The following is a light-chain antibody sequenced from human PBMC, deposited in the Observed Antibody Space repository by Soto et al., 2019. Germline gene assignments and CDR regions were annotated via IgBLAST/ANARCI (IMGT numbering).Light chain of an antibody. J-gene: IGKJ3*01. CDR1: QGIDTW. CDR2: DTS. CDR3: QQANRFPFT. V-gene: IGKV1D-12*01. Sequence: DIQMTQSPSSVSASVGDRVTITCRASQGIDTWLAWFQQKPGEAPRLLVYDTSSLQSGVPSRFSGSRSGTLFTLTISSLQPEDFATYYCQQANRFPFTFGPGTKVDIK.